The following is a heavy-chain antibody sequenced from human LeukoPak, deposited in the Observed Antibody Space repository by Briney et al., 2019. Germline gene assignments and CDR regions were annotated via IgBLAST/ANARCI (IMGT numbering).Heavy chain of an antibody. CDR3: ARVSKESSAWGY. Sequence: GGSLRLSCAASGFTFSSYWMSWVRQAPGKGLEWVANIKQGGSEKYYVDSVKGRFTISRDNAKNSLYLQMNSLRADDTAVYYCARVSKESSAWGYWGQGTLVTVSS. J-gene: IGHJ4*02. CDR1: GFTFSSYW. V-gene: IGHV3-7*03. D-gene: IGHD6-19*01. CDR2: IKQGGSEK.